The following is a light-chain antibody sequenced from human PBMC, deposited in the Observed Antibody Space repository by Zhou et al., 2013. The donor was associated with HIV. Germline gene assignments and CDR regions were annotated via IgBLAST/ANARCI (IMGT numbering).Light chain of an antibody. CDR3: QQSYRPPWT. V-gene: IGKV1-39*01. CDR1: QSIATY. J-gene: IGKJ1*01. Sequence: DIQMTQSPSSLSASVGDRVTITCRASQSIATYLHWYQQRPGQAPKVLIYAASSLQSGVPSRFSGSGSGADFTLTISCLQPEDFATYYCQQSYRPPWTFGQGTKVEIK. CDR2: AAS.